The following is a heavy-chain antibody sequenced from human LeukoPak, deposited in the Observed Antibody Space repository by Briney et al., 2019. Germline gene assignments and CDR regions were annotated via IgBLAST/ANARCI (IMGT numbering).Heavy chain of an antibody. Sequence: PWGSLRLSRAASGFSVSSNSMTWVRQAPGKGLEWVSVFYSGDSTTYYADPVKGRFTISRDNSRNTLYLQVNSLRGEDTAVYYCAKQDLGGATAYWGQGTLVTVSS. V-gene: IGHV3-53*05. CDR3: AKQDLGGATAY. D-gene: IGHD1-26*01. J-gene: IGHJ4*02. CDR1: GFSVSSNS. CDR2: FYSGDSTT.